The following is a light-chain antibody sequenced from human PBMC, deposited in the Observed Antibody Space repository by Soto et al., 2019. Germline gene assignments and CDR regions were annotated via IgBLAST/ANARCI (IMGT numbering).Light chain of an antibody. CDR3: QQRGTWPPIT. CDR2: DAS. CDR1: QNINKY. J-gene: IGKJ4*01. Sequence: EIVLTQSPGTLSLSPGDRATLSCRASQNINKYLAWYQQKPGQAPSLLIYDASKRAAGIPARFSGSGSGTDFPLTISNLESEDFALYFCQQRGTWPPITFGGGTRVEIK. V-gene: IGKV3-11*01.